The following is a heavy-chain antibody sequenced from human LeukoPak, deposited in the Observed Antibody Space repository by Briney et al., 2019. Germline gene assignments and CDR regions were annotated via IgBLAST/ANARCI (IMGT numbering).Heavy chain of an antibody. CDR2: IYYSGST. CDR3: ARSLDGYCSSTSCTMLDY. J-gene: IGHJ4*02. Sequence: SETLSLTCTVSGGSISSYYWSWIRQPPGKGLEWIGYIYYSGSTNYNPSLKSRVTISVDTSKNQFSLKLSSVTAADTAVYYCARSLDGYCSSTSCTMLDYWGQGTLVTVSS. V-gene: IGHV4-59*01. CDR1: GGSISSYY. D-gene: IGHD2-2*03.